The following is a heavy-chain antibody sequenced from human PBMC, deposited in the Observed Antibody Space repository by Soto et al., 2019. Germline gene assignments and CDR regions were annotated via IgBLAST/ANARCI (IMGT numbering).Heavy chain of an antibody. D-gene: IGHD2-21*02. CDR2: ISYDGGKK. V-gene: IGHV3-30*18. J-gene: IGHJ6*02. Sequence: QVQMVESGGGVVQPGRSLRLSCAASGFTFSSYGMHWVRQAPGKGLEWVAVISYDGGKKYYADSVKGRFTISRDNSKNTLYLQMNNLRAEDTTVYYCAKDQGPRNCGGDCNPGCGCFGMDVWGPGTTVTVSS. CDR1: GFTFSSYG. CDR3: AKDQGPRNCGGDCNPGCGCFGMDV.